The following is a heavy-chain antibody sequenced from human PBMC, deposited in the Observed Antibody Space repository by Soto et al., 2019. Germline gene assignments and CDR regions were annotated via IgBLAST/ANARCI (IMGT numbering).Heavy chain of an antibody. CDR1: GFSLTTRGVG. J-gene: IGHJ2*01. CDR2: IYWNDDK. D-gene: IGHD1-1*01. V-gene: IGHV2-5*01. CDR3: THLQNDGVIPDGYWYFDL. Sequence: QITLKASGPTLVKPTQPLTLTCTFSGFSLTTRGVGVGWIRQPPGKALEWLALIYWNDDKHYSPSLKSRRTITTDTHKSRVLLTLTNMDPVDTATYYCTHLQNDGVIPDGYWYFDLWGRGTLVTVSS.